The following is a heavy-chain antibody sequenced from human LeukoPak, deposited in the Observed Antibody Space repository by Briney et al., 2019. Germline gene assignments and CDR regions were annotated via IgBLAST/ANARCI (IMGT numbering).Heavy chain of an antibody. CDR2: ISGRSDGT. V-gene: IGHV3-23*01. J-gene: IGHJ4*02. Sequence: PGASLRLSCATPGFTFGSYVMSWVRQAPGKGLEWVSAISGRSDGTYYSDSMEGRFTISRDNSKNTLYLQMNSLRAEDTAVYYCAKGSGPSRPYYFDYWGQGTLVTVSS. D-gene: IGHD6-19*01. CDR1: GFTFGSYV. CDR3: AKGSGPSRPYYFDY.